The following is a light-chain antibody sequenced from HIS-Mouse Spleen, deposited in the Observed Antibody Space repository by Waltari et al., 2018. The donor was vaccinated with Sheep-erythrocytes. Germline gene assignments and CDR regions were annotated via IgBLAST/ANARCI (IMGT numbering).Light chain of an antibody. CDR2: EVS. J-gene: IGLJ2*01. CDR3: SSYAGSNDVV. V-gene: IGLV2-8*01. CDR1: SSDVGGYNY. Sequence: QSALTQPPSASGSPGQSVPISCTGPSSDVGGYNYVPWYQQHPGKAPKLMIYEVSKRPSGVPDRFSGSKSGNTASLTVSGLQAEDEADYYCSSYAGSNDVVFGGGTKLTVL.